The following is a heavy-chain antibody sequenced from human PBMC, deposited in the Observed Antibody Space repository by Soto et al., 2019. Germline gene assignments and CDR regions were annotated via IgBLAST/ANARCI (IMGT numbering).Heavy chain of an antibody. CDR3: ARDRVGYGMDV. V-gene: IGHV4-59*01. CDR1: CGSISSYY. Sequence: PSETLSLTCTGSCGSISSYYWSWIRQPPGKGLEWIGYIYYSGSTNYNPSLKSRVTISVDTSKNQFSLKLSSVTAADTAVYYCARDRVGYGMDVWGQGTTVTVSS. J-gene: IGHJ6*02. CDR2: IYYSGST. D-gene: IGHD1-26*01.